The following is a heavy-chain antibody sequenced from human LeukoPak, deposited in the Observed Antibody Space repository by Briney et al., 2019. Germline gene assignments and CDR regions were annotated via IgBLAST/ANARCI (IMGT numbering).Heavy chain of an antibody. CDR1: GFTFSSYA. D-gene: IGHD6-13*01. CDR3: AKALDSSSWLDAFDI. J-gene: IGHJ3*02. CDR2: ISGSGGST. V-gene: IGHV3-23*01. Sequence: GGSLRLSCAASGFTFSSYAMSWVRQAPGKGLEWVSAISGSGGSTYYADSVKGRFTISRDNSKNTLYLQMNSLRAEDAAVYYCAKALDSSSWLDAFDIWGQGTMVTVSS.